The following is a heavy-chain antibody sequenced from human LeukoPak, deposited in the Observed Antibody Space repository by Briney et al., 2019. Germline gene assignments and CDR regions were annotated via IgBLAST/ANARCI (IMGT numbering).Heavy chain of an antibody. CDR1: GFTFSSYG. V-gene: IGHV3-30*02. CDR2: IRYDGSNK. CDR3: AKDRGDYFDY. J-gene: IGHJ4*02. Sequence: GGSLRLSCAASGFTFSSYGMHWVRQAPGKGLERVAFIRYDGSNKYYADSVKGRFTISRDNSKNTLYLQMNSRRAEDTAVYYCAKDRGDYFDYWGQGTLVTVSS.